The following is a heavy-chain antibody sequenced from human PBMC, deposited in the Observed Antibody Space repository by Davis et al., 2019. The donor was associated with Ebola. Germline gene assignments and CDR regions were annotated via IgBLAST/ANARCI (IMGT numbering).Heavy chain of an antibody. V-gene: IGHV4-39*01. CDR2: IYYSGNT. J-gene: IGHJ4*02. CDR3: ARGSLSDSSPIDY. D-gene: IGHD3-22*01. CDR1: GGSIRRTTNYY. Sequence: SEPLSLTCTVSGGSIRRTTNYYWGWIRQSPGKGLEWIGSIYYSGNTYYNPSLKSRVTISVDKSKNQFSLKVNSVTAADTAVYYCARGSLSDSSPIDYWGQGTLVTVSS.